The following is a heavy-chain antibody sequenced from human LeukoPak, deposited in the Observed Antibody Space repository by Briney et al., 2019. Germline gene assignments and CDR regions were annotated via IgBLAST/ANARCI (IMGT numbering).Heavy chain of an antibody. Sequence: ASVKVSCKASGYTFTSYGISWVRQAPGQGLEWMGWISAYNGNTNYAQKLQGRVTMTTDTSTSTAYVELRSLRSDDTAVYYCARVRYSGSYSYNWFDPWGQGTLVTVSS. J-gene: IGHJ5*02. V-gene: IGHV1-18*01. CDR3: ARVRYSGSYSYNWFDP. CDR1: GYTFTSYG. D-gene: IGHD1-26*01. CDR2: ISAYNGNT.